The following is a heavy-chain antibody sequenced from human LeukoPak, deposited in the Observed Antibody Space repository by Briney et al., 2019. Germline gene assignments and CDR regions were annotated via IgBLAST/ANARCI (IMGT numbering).Heavy chain of an antibody. J-gene: IGHJ5*02. D-gene: IGHD6-13*01. V-gene: IGHV3-48*03. Sequence: GGSLRLSCAGSGFAFSSHEMNWVRQAPGKGLEWISYISSTGRTIFYADSVKGRFTISRDNNKNSLYLQMSSLRAEDTAVYYCARTLIAEVGASKNWLDPWGQGTLVSVSS. CDR1: GFAFSSHE. CDR2: ISSTGRTI. CDR3: ARTLIAEVGASKNWLDP.